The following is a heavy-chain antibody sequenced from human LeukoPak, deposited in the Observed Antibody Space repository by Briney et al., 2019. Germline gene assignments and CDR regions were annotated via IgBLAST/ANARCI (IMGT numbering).Heavy chain of an antibody. V-gene: IGHV4-30-2*01. D-gene: IGHD3-3*01. CDR2: IYHSGST. Sequence: SETLSLTCTVSGGSISSGGYYWSWIRQPPGKGLEWIGYIYHSGSTYYNPSLKSRVTISVDRSKNQFSLKLSSVTAADTAVYYCASSFSPLRSGGYFDYWGQGTLVTVSS. CDR1: GGSISSGGYY. CDR3: ASSFSPLRSGGYFDY. J-gene: IGHJ4*02.